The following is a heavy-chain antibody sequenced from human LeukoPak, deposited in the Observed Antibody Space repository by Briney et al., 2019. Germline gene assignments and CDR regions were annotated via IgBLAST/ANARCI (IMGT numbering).Heavy chain of an antibody. D-gene: IGHD6-19*01. CDR2: INPNSGGT. V-gene: IGHV1-2*02. J-gene: IGHJ5*02. CDR1: GYAFTVYY. CDR3: AKGRVVAGSKSLTYHWFDP. Sequence: ASVTVSFKASGYAFTVYYIHWVRQAPGQGLEWMGWINPNSGGTKYAQKFQGRVTMTRDTSITTAYMGLSRLRSDDTAVYYCAKGRVVAGSKSLTYHWFDPWGQGTLVTVSS.